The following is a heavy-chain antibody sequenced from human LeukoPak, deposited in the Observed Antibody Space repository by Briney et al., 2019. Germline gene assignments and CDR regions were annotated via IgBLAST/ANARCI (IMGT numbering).Heavy chain of an antibody. CDR3: SGAAAAYVGYY. J-gene: IGHJ4*02. CDR1: GGSISSSSYY. CDR2: IYYSGST. Sequence: SETLSLTCTASGGSISSSSYYWGWIRQPPGKGLEWIRSIYYSGSTYYNPSLKSRVTISVDTSKNQFSLKLSSVTAADTAVYYCSGAAAAYVGYYWGQGTLVTVSS. V-gene: IGHV4-39*01. D-gene: IGHD6-13*01.